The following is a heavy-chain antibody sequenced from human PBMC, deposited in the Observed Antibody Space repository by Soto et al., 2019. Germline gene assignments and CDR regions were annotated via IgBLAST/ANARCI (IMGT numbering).Heavy chain of an antibody. CDR3: ARGKWEPYYFDY. V-gene: IGHV4-4*07. CDR1: GDSIRSYY. J-gene: IGHJ4*02. Sequence: SETLSLTCTVSGDSIRSYYWSWIRQPAGKALEWIGRINTSGNTSYRPSLNSRVTISVDTSKNQFSLKLDSVTAADTAVYYCARGKWEPYYFDYWGQGTLVTVSS. CDR2: INTSGNT. D-gene: IGHD1-26*01.